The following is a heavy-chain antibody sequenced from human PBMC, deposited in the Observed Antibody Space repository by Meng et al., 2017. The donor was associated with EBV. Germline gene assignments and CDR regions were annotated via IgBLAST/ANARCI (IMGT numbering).Heavy chain of an antibody. V-gene: IGHV1-69*06. J-gene: IGHJ4*02. CDR3: ARAEIAAAGRLDY. CDR2: IIPIFGTA. Sequence: QVVGVQCGAEVKEPGSAVNVSCTASRGPFSRYAISWVRQAPGQGLEWMGGIIPIFGTANYAQNFQGRVTMTADKSTSTAYMELSSLRSEDTAVYYCARAEIAAAGRLDYWGQGTLVTVSS. CDR1: RGPFSRYA. D-gene: IGHD6-13*01.